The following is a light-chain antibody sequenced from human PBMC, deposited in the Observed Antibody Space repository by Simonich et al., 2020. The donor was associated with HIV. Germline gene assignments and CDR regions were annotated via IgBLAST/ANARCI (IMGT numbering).Light chain of an antibody. CDR2: DAS. CDR3: QQYGSLPYT. V-gene: IGKV3D-20*01. CDR1: QSVSSNY. Sequence: TQSPSTLSASVGDSVTITCRAIQSVSSNYFAWYQQKPGLAPRLLRYDASFRATGIPLRFSGTGSGTDFTLTISRLEPEDFAVYYCQQYGSLPYTFGQGTKLEIK. J-gene: IGKJ2*01.